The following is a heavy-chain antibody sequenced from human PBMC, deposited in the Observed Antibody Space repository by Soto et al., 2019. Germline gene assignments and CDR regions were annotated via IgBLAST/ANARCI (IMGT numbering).Heavy chain of an antibody. V-gene: IGHV4-30-2*01. CDR2: IYHSGST. CDR3: ARVRVRGIVDY. CDR1: GGSISSGGYS. D-gene: IGHD3-10*01. J-gene: IGHJ4*02. Sequence: TLGLTFAVSGGSISSGGYSGSWIRQPPGKGLEWIGYIYHSGSTYYNPSLKSRVTISVDRSKNQFSLKLSSVTAADTAVYYCARVRVRGIVDYWGQGTLVTVSS.